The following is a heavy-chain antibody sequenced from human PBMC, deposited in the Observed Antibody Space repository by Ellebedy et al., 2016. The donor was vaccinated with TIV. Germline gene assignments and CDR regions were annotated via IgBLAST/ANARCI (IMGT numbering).Heavy chain of an antibody. CDR3: ARGAWEFDF. CDR2: IDPGDSET. V-gene: IGHV5-51*01. D-gene: IGHD1-26*01. Sequence: GESLKISCKASGYKFTTYWIGWVRQMPGKGLEWMGIIDPGDSETRYSPSFQGQVTISADKSITTAYLQLSSLKASDTAMYYCARGAWEFDFWGQGTLVTVSS. J-gene: IGHJ4*02. CDR1: GYKFTTYW.